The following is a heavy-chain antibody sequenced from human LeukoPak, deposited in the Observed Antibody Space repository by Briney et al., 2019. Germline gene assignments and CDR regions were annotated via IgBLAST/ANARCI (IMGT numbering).Heavy chain of an antibody. J-gene: IGHJ4*02. V-gene: IGHV1-8*01. D-gene: IGHD3-10*01. CDR1: GYTFTIYD. Sequence: GASVKVSCKASGYTFTIYDINWVRQATGQGLEWMGWMNPNSGNTGYAQKFQGRVTMTRNTSISTAYMELSSLRSEGTAVYYCARGRALWFGLRNFDYWGQGTLVTVSS. CDR2: MNPNSGNT. CDR3: ARGRALWFGLRNFDY.